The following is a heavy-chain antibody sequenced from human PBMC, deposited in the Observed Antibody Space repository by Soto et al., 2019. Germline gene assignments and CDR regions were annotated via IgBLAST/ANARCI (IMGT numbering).Heavy chain of an antibody. CDR2: ISGSGGST. Sequence: GGSLRLSCAASGFTFSSYAMSWVRQAPGKGLEWVSAISGSGGSTYYADSVKGRFTISRDNSKNTLYLQMNSLRAEDTAVYYCAKDGAPPPIMTPSNYFDYWGQGTLVTVS. D-gene: IGHD3-16*01. CDR1: GFTFSSYA. V-gene: IGHV3-23*01. J-gene: IGHJ4*02. CDR3: AKDGAPPPIMTPSNYFDY.